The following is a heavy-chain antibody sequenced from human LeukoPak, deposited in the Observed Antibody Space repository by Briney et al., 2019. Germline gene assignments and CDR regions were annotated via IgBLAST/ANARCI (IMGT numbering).Heavy chain of an antibody. CDR1: GYTFTGYY. CDR3: ARDLVYYSSSTAFDP. J-gene: IGHJ5*02. D-gene: IGHD2-2*01. CDR2: INPNSGGT. Sequence: ASVKVSCKASGYTFTGYYMHWVRQAPGQGLEWMGWINPNSGGTNYAQKFQGRVTMTRDTSTSTAYMELSRLRSDDTAVYYCARDLVYYSSSTAFDPWGQGTLVTVSS. V-gene: IGHV1-2*02.